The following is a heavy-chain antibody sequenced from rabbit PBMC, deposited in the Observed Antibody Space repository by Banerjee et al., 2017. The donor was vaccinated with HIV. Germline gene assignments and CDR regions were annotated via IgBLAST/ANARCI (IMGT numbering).Heavy chain of an antibody. V-gene: IGHV1S40*01. CDR1: GIDFSSYYY. CDR3: ARDYSYGYTGYPL. D-gene: IGHD6-1*01. CDR2: IGTSSGST. J-gene: IGHJ3*01. Sequence: QSLEESGGDLVKPGASLTLTCTASGIDFSSYYYMCWVRQAPGKGLEWIACIGTSSGSTYYASWAKGRFTISKTSLTTVTLQMTSLTAADTATYFCARDYSYGYTGYPLWGQGTLVTVS.